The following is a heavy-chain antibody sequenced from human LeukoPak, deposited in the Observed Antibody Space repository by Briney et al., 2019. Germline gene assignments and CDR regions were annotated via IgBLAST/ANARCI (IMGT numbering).Heavy chain of an antibody. CDR2: INPSNSET. CDR1: GYSFIHYW. Sequence: GESLKISCESSGYSFIHYWVGWVRQTSGKGLEWVGIINPSNSETRYTPSFQGQVTISVDKSISTAYLQWSGLRASDTAIYYCARLDSGGYYFVPYWGQGTLVTVSS. V-gene: IGHV5-51*01. D-gene: IGHD3-22*01. J-gene: IGHJ4*02. CDR3: ARLDSGGYYFVPY.